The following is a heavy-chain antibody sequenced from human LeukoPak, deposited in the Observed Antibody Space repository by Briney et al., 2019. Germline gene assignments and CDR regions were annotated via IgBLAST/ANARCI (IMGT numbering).Heavy chain of an antibody. CDR1: GFTFSSYS. CDR2: ISSSSSYI. J-gene: IGHJ6*04. CDR3: ARDGYCSSTSCYATVSRSPCYYYGMDV. V-gene: IGHV3-21*01. Sequence: GGSLRLSCAASGFTFSSYSMNWVRQAPGKGLEWVSSISSSSSYIYYADSVKGRFTISRDNAKNSLYLQMNSLRAEDTAVYYCARDGYCSSTSCYATVSRSPCYYYGMDVWGKGTTVTVSS. D-gene: IGHD2-2*03.